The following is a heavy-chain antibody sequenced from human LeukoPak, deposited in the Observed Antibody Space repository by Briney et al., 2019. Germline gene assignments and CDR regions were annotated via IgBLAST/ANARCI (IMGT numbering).Heavy chain of an antibody. CDR3: AKAGADRVLRHFDWSAWE. CDR1: GVTFRIYG. CDR2: ISGSGGTT. V-gene: IGHV3-23*01. Sequence: GGTLRLSCAASGVTFRIYGMSWVRQAPGKGLEWVSGISGSGGTTNYAESVKDRFTISRDNSKNTLYLQMSSLRAEDTAVYYCAKAGADRVLRHFDWSAWEWGQGTLVTVSS. J-gene: IGHJ4*02. D-gene: IGHD3-9*01.